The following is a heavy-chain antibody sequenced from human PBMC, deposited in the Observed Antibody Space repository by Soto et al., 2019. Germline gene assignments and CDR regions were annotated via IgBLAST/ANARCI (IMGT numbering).Heavy chain of an antibody. D-gene: IGHD1-26*01. CDR3: ARAIKRWEVHYYFDY. V-gene: IGHV1-69*06. J-gene: IGHJ4*02. CDR1: GSTFNNFA. Sequence: QVVLLQSGAEVKEPGSSVRVSCKVSGSTFNNFAFSWVRQAPGHGPEWMGGIVVMSNTADYSQRFRDRVTITADTYTNTLYMELGRLTFEDTAVYYCARAIKRWEVHYYFDYWGQGTQVTVSS. CDR2: IVVMSNTA.